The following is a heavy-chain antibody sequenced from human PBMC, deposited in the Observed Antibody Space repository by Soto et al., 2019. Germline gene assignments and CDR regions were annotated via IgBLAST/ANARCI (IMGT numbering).Heavy chain of an antibody. CDR1: GFTFSPYA. CDR2: ISGSGGST. J-gene: IGHJ6*02. CDR3: AKGLRRLFRTQYYYGQDV. D-gene: IGHD3-16*01. V-gene: IGHV3-23*01. Sequence: EVQLLESGGGLVQPGGSLRLSCAASGFTFSPYAMSWVRQAPGKGLEWVSSISGSGGSTHYADSVKGRFTVSRDNSKRALSLQMSSLREEDTATYYCAKGLRRLFRTQYYYGQDVWGRGTTVTVSS.